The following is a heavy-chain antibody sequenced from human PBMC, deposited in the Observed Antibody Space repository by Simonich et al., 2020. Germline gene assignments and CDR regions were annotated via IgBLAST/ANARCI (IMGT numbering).Heavy chain of an antibody. CDR1: GGSISSYY. Sequence: QVQLQESGPGLVKPSETLSLTCTFSGGSISSYYWSWIRQPPGKGLEWIGYIYYSGSTNYNPSPKSRVTISVDTSKNQFSLKLSSVTAADTAVNYCARLPDYWGQGTLVTVSS. CDR2: IYYSGST. V-gene: IGHV4-59*08. CDR3: ARLPDY. J-gene: IGHJ4*02.